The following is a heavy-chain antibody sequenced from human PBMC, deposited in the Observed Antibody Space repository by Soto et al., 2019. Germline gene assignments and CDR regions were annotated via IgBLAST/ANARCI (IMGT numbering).Heavy chain of an antibody. D-gene: IGHD1-26*01. CDR3: AKDSIGGSYLDAFDI. V-gene: IGHV3-23*01. CDR1: GFTFSSYA. J-gene: IGHJ3*02. CDR2: ISGSGGST. Sequence: EVQLLESGGGLVQPGGSLRLSCAASGFTFSSYAMSWVRQAPGKRLEWVSAISGSGGSTYYADSVKGRFTISRGNSKNTLYLQMNSLRAEDTAVYYCAKDSIGGSYLDAFDIWGQGTMVTVSS.